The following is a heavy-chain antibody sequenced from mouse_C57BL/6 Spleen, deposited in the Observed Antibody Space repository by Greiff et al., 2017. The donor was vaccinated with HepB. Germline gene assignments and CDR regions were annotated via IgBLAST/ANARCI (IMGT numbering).Heavy chain of an antibody. CDR3: ARWGSSYGSSYGFAY. D-gene: IGHD1-1*01. J-gene: IGHJ3*01. Sequence: QVQLQQSGAELVKPGASVKISCKASGYTFTDYYINWVKQRPGQGLEWIGKIGPGSGSTYYNEKFKGKATLTADKSSSTAYMQLSSLTSEDSAVYFCARWGSSYGSSYGFAYWGQGTMVTVSA. CDR1: GYTFTDYY. V-gene: IGHV1-77*01. CDR2: IGPGSGST.